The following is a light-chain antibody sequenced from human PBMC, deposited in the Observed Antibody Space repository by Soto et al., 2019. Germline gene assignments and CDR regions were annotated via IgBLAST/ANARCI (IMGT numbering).Light chain of an antibody. Sequence: EIVLTQSPGTLSLSPGERATLSCRASQIISSTYLAWFQQKPGQAPRLLIYGASTRATGIPDRFSGSGSGADFTLTISGLELEDFGLYYCQQYGVTPPNTFGGGTKVEV. CDR3: QQYGVTPPNT. V-gene: IGKV3-20*01. CDR2: GAS. J-gene: IGKJ4*01. CDR1: QIISSTY.